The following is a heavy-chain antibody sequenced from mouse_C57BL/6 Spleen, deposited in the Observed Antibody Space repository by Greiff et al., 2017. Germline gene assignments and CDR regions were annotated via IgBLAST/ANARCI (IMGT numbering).Heavy chain of an antibody. CDR2: INPYNGGT. D-gene: IGHD2-4*01. J-gene: IGHJ4*01. Sequence: VQLQQSGPVLVKPGASVKMSCKASGYTFTDYYMNWVKQSHGKSLEWIGVINPYNGGTSYNQKFKGKATLTVDKSSSTAYMELNSLTSEDSAVYYCARLYDYDEGYYYAMDYWGQGTSVTVSS. CDR1: GYTFTDYY. CDR3: ARLYDYDEGYYYAMDY. V-gene: IGHV1-19*01.